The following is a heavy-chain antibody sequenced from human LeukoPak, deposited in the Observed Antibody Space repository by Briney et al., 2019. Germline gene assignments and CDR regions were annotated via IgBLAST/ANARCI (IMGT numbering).Heavy chain of an antibody. J-gene: IGHJ3*02. V-gene: IGHV1-24*01. CDR3: ATRLGEFSSRDAFNI. CDR1: GYSLTELS. CDR2: FSPGDGET. Sequence: APVKVSCKVSGYSLTELSMHWVRQAPGKGLEWVGGFSPGDGETIYAQRFQGRVTMTEATSTDTAYMVLRSLTYEDTAVYYCATRLGEFSSRDAFNIWGQGTMVTVSS. D-gene: IGHD3-16*02.